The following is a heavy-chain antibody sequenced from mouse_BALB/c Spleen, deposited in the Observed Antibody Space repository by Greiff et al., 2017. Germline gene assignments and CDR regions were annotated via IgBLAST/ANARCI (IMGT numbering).Heavy chain of an antibody. Sequence: VHVKQSGPELVKPGASVKIPCKASGYTFTDYNMDWVKQSHGKSLEWIGDINPNNGGTIYNQKFKGKATLTVDKSSSTAYMELRSLTSEDTAVYYCARKNWDGGAMDYWGQGTSVTVSS. CDR3: ARKNWDGGAMDY. CDR1: GYTFTDYN. J-gene: IGHJ4*01. CDR2: INPNNGGT. V-gene: IGHV1-18*01. D-gene: IGHD4-1*01.